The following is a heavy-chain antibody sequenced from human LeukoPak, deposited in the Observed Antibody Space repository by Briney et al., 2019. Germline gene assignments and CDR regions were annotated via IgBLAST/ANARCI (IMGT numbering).Heavy chain of an antibody. V-gene: IGHV3-9*03. D-gene: IGHD2-2*01. CDR3: VRGVGSSTSCYVRAFDI. Sequence: GRSLRLSCAASGFTFDDYAMHWVRQAPGKGLEWVSGISWNSGSIGYADSVKGRFTISRDNAKNSLYLQVNSLRAEDMTVYYCVRGVGSSTSCYVRAFDIWGQGTMVTVSS. CDR2: ISWNSGSI. J-gene: IGHJ3*02. CDR1: GFTFDDYA.